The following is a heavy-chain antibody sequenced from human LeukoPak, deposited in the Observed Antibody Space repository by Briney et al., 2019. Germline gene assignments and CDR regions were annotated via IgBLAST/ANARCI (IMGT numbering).Heavy chain of an antibody. J-gene: IGHJ4*02. V-gene: IGHV3-48*03. D-gene: IGHD3-22*01. CDR1: GFIFSSYA. CDR3: VRRESSDFFNHFDH. Sequence: GGSLRLSCAASGFIFSSYAMSWVRQARGKGLEWLAYISGYGTTIYYADSVKGRFTISRDNAKNSLSLQMNSLRVEDTAVYYCVRRESSDFFNHFDHWGQGVLVTVSS. CDR2: ISGYGTTI.